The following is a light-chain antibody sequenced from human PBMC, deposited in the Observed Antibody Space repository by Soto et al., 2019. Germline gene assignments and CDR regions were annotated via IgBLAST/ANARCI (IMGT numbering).Light chain of an antibody. CDR1: QSLVYSDGNTY. Sequence: DVVMTQSPLSLPVTLAQPASISCRSSQSLVYSDGNTYLTWFQQKPGQSPRRLIYKVSTRDSGVPDRLSGSGSGTDFTLKISMVEAEDVGVYYCLQGTHCPHTFGQGTKLEI. J-gene: IGKJ2*01. CDR3: LQGTHCPHT. V-gene: IGKV2-30*01. CDR2: KVS.